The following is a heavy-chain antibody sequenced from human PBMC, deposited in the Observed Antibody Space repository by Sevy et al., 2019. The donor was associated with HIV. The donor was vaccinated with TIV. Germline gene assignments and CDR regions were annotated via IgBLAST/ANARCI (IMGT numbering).Heavy chain of an antibody. J-gene: IGHJ4*02. D-gene: IGHD5-12*01. CDR2: IYYSGST. V-gene: IGHV4-61*01. CDR1: GGSVSSGSYY. CDR3: ARDDPSGYDVIDY. Sequence: SETLSLTCTVSGGSVSSGSYYWSWIRQPPGKGLEWIGYIYYSGSTNYNPSLKSRVTISVDTSKNQFSLKLSSVTAADTAVYYCARDDPSGYDVIDYWGQGTLVTVSS.